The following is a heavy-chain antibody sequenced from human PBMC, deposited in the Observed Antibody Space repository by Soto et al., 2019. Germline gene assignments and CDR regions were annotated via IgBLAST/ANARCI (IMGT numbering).Heavy chain of an antibody. J-gene: IGHJ6*02. CDR3: ARSHTTREDYYYYGMDV. CDR2: INPSGGST. D-gene: IGHD1-26*01. CDR1: GYTFTSYY. Sequence: GASVKVSCKASGYTFTSYYMHWVRQAPGQGLEWMGIINPSGGSTSYAQKFQGRVTMTRDTSTSTVYMELSSLRSEDTAVYYCARSHTTREDYYYYGMDVWGQGTTVTVS. V-gene: IGHV1-46*01.